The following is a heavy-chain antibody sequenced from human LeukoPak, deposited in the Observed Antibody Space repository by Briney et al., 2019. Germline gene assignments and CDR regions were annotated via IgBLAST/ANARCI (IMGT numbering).Heavy chain of an antibody. J-gene: IGHJ4*02. Sequence: GGSLRLSCGASGFTFSIYGVHWVRQAPGKGLEWVSYISSSGSTIYYADSVKGRFTISRDNAKNSLYLQMNSLRAEDTAVYYCARGGTYDILTGYYWGQGTLVTVSS. D-gene: IGHD3-9*01. CDR1: GFTFSIYG. CDR2: ISSSGSTI. CDR3: ARGGTYDILTGYY. V-gene: IGHV3-48*04.